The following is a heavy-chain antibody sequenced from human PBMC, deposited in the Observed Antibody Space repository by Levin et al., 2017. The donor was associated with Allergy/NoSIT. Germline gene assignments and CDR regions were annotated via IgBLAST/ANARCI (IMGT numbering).Heavy chain of an antibody. V-gene: IGHV1-2*02. D-gene: IGHD1-1*01. Sequence: GESLKISCKASGYTFTGYYMHWVRQAPGQGLEWMGWINPNSGGTNYAQKFQGRVTMTRDTSISTAYMELSRLRSDDTAVYYGALTTLDGALDIWGQGTMVTVSS. J-gene: IGHJ3*02. CDR1: GYTFTGYY. CDR3: ALTTLDGALDI. CDR2: INPNSGGT.